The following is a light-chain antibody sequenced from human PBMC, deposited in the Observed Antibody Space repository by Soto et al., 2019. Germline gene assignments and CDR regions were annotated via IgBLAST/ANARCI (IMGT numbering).Light chain of an antibody. V-gene: IGKV3-20*01. J-gene: IGKJ2*01. CDR2: GAS. CDR1: QRIANNF. Sequence: EIVLTQSPVTLSLSPGERATLSCRASQRIANNFLAWFQQKPGLAPTLLIYGASTRASGIADRFSGSGSGTDFALTISRLEPGDFAVYYCQQYGRSPFTFGQGTKLQIK. CDR3: QQYGRSPFT.